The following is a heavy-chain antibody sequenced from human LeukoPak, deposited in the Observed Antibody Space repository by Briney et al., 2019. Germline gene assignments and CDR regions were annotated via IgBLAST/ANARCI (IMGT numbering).Heavy chain of an antibody. V-gene: IGHV1-2*02. CDR2: INPNSGGT. CDR1: GGTFSSYA. D-gene: IGHD3-22*01. CDR3: ARGEGTYYYDSSGFPGDI. J-gene: IGHJ4*02. Sequence: ASVKVSCKASGGTFSSYAISWVRQAPGQGLEWMAWINPNSGGTNYAQKFQGRVTMTRDTSLSTAYMELSGLTSDDTAVYYCARGEGTYYYDSSGFPGDIWGQGTLVTVSS.